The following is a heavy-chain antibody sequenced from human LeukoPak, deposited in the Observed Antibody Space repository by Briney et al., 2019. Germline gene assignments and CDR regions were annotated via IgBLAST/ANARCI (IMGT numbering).Heavy chain of an antibody. V-gene: IGHV1-8*01. D-gene: IGHD3-3*01. J-gene: IGHJ4*02. Sequence: ASVKVSCKASGYTFTSYDINWVRQATGQGLEWMGWMNSNSGNTGYAQKFQGRVTMTRNTSISTAYMELSSLRSEDTAVYYCARGLYYDFWSGYDYWGQGTLVTVSS. CDR3: ARGLYYDFWSGYDY. CDR1: GYTFTSYD. CDR2: MNSNSGNT.